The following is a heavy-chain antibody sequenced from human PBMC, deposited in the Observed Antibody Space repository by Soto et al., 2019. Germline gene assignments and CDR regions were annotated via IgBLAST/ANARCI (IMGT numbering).Heavy chain of an antibody. V-gene: IGHV1-69*08. Sequence: QVQLVQSGAEVKKPGSSVKVSCKASGGTFSSYTISWVRQAPGQGLEWMGRIIPILGIANYAQKFQGRVTITADKSTSTAYMELSSLRSEDTAVYYCARDICSGGSCLGRWGQGTLVTVSS. CDR3: ARDICSGGSCLGR. CDR2: IIPILGIA. CDR1: GGTFSSYT. J-gene: IGHJ4*02. D-gene: IGHD2-15*01.